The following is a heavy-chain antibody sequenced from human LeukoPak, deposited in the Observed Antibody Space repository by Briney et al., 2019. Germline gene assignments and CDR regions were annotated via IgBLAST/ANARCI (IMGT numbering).Heavy chain of an antibody. V-gene: IGHV4-39*07. J-gene: IGHJ4*02. CDR1: GGSISSSSYY. CDR2: IYYSGST. CDR3: ALAGQVGSYGDY. D-gene: IGHD5-18*01. Sequence: SETLSLTCTVSGGSISSSSYYWGWVRQPPGKGLEWIGSIYYSGSTYYNPSLKSRVTISVDTSKNQFSLKLSSVTAADTAVYYCALAGQVGSYGDYWGQGTLVTVSS.